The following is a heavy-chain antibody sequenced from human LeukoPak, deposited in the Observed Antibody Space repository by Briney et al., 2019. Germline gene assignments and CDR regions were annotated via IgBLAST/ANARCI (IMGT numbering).Heavy chain of an antibody. CDR2: IIPIFGTA. V-gene: IGHV1-69*13. CDR1: GGTFSSYA. Sequence: ASVNVSCKASGGTFSSYAISWVRQAPGQGLEWMGGIIPIFGTANYAQKFQGRVTITADESTSTAYMELSSLRSEDTAVYYCARDRMGGYRKPPGDWGQGTLVTVSS. CDR3: ARDRMGGYRKPPGD. J-gene: IGHJ4*02. D-gene: IGHD3-16*02.